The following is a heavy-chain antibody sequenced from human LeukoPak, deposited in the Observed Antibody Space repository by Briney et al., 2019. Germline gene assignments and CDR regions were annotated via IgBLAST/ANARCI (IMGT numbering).Heavy chain of an antibody. D-gene: IGHD5-24*01. V-gene: IGHV1-2*02. J-gene: IGHJ4*02. CDR1: GYTFTCYY. Sequence: ASVKVSCKASGYTFTCYYMHWVRQAPGQGLEWMGWINPNSGGTNYAQKFQGRVSMTRDTSISTAYMELRRLRSDDTAVYYCARDRGVEMATIREYYLDYWGQGTLVTVSS. CDR2: INPNSGGT. CDR3: ARDRGVEMATIREYYLDY.